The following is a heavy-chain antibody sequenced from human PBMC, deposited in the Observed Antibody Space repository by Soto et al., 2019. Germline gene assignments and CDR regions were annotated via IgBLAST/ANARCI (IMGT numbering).Heavy chain of an antibody. V-gene: IGHV1-69*12. CDR1: GGTFRTAA. CDR2: IMPVFRTP. D-gene: IGHD2-8*01. Sequence: QVQLEQSGAEVKKPGSSVKVSCKASGGTFRTAAISWVRQAPGQGLEWMGGIMPVFRTPDYAQKFQGRVTITADESTNTAYMELSGLRSDDTAVYYCARDNDRPQLGGNYYYRLDVWGQGTTITVSS. J-gene: IGHJ6*02. CDR3: ARDNDRPQLGGNYYYRLDV.